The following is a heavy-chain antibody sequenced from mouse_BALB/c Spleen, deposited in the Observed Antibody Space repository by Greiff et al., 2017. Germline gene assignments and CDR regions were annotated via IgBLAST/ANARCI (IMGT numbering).Heavy chain of an antibody. V-gene: IGHV2-9*02. J-gene: IGHJ4*01. CDR3: ASLYYYGSSPYYYAMDY. Sequence: QVQLKESGPGLVAPSQSLSITCTVSGFSLTSYGVHWVRQPPGKGLEWLGVIWAGGSTNYNSALMSRLSISKDNSKSQVFLKMNSLQTDDTAMYYCASLYYYGSSPYYYAMDYWGQGTSVTVAS. D-gene: IGHD1-1*01. CDR2: IWAGGST. CDR1: GFSLTSYG.